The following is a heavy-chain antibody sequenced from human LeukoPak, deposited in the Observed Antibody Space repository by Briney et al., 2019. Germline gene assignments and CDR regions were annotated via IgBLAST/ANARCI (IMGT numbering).Heavy chain of an antibody. D-gene: IGHD5-18*01. V-gene: IGHV4-39*01. CDR2: IYYSKNT. J-gene: IGHJ4*02. Sequence: SETLSLTCTVSGGSISSSSAYWGWIRQPPGKGLEWIGSIYYSKNTYYNPPLNSRVTISADTSKNQFSLTLGSVSTTDTAVYYCVSPRGFSYGCFDYWGQGTLVTVSS. CDR1: GGSISSSSAY. CDR3: VSPRGFSYGCFDY.